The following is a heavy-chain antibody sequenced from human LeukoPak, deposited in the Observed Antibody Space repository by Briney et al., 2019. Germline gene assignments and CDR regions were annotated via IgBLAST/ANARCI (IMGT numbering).Heavy chain of an antibody. V-gene: IGHV3-23*01. D-gene: IGHD5-12*01. CDR1: GFTFSSYA. J-gene: IGHJ4*02. CDR2: ISGSGGST. CDR3: ARSDAYSGHFDY. Sequence: PGGSLRLSCAASGFTFSSYAMSWVRQAPGKGLEWVSAISGSGGSTYYADSVKGRFTISRENAKNSLYLQVNSLRAGDTAVYYCARSDAYSGHFDYWGQGTLVTVSS.